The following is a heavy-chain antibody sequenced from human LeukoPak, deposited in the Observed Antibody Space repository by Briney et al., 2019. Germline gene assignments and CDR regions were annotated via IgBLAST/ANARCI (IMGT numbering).Heavy chain of an antibody. J-gene: IGHJ3*02. V-gene: IGHV4-34*01. CDR2: INHSGST. D-gene: IGHD2-2*02. Sequence: SETLSLTCAVYGGSFSGYYWSWIRQPPGKGLDWIGEINHSGSTNYNPSLKIRVTISVDTSKNQFSLKLSSVTAADTAVYFCQAGEGIRYCSGTSCYIVGAFDIWGQGTMVTVSS. CDR3: QAGEGIRYCSGTSCYIVGAFDI. CDR1: GGSFSGYY.